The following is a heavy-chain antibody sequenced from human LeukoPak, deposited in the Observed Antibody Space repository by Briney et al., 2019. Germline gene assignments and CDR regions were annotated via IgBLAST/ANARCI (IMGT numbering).Heavy chain of an antibody. V-gene: IGHV4-4*02. Sequence: PSETLSLTCAFSGDAFSGGSASRIDWWSWVRQAPGKGLEWIAGIHRSGTAHYSPSLKSRVTISVDTFNEQISLTMTSVSAADTATYYCVAMPPFRFDPWGQGTLVIVSS. J-gene: IGHJ5*02. D-gene: IGHD2-2*01. CDR2: IHRSGTA. CDR3: VAMPPFRFDP. CDR1: GDAFSGGSASRIDW.